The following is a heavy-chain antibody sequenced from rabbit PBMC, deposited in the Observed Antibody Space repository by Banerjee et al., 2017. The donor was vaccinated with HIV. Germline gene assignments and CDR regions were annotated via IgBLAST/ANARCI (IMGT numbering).Heavy chain of an antibody. CDR3: ARTYPGSSDYNYAFKL. CDR2: IHTGGSGVT. D-gene: IGHD8-1*01. V-gene: IGHV1S45*01. CDR1: GFSFSSNA. Sequence: QEQLVESGGGLVKPGASLTLTCTVSGFSFSSNAMCWVRQAPGKRPEWIACIHTGGSGVTDDASWAKGRFTGSKTSSTTVTLQMTSLTAADTATYFCARTYPGSSDYNYAFKLWGQGTLVTVS. J-gene: IGHJ4*01.